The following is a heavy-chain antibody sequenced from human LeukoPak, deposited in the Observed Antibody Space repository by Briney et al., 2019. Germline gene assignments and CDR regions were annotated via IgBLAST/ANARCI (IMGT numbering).Heavy chain of an antibody. CDR1: GFTFSTYG. Sequence: GGSLRLSCAASGFTFSTYGMSWVRQAPGKGLEWVSYISSSSSTIYYADSVKGRFTISRDNAKNSLYLQMNSLRDEDTAVYYCAISWYYYDSSGYKDFDYWGQGTLVTVSS. CDR2: ISSSSSTI. CDR3: AISWYYYDSSGYKDFDY. V-gene: IGHV3-48*02. J-gene: IGHJ4*02. D-gene: IGHD3-22*01.